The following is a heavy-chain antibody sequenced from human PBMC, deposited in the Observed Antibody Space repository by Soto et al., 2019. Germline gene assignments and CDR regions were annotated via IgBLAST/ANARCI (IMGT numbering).Heavy chain of an antibody. J-gene: IGHJ5*02. CDR1: GGSISSSSYY. CDR2: IYYSGST. D-gene: IGHD3-3*01. Sequence: KASETLSLTCTVSGGSISSSSYYWGWILQPPGKGLEWIGSIYYSGSTYYNPSLKSRVTISVDTSKNQFSLKLSSVTAADTAVYYCARRGIADITIFGVDIRRGWFDPWGQGTLVTVS. CDR3: ARRGIADITIFGVDIRRGWFDP. V-gene: IGHV4-39*01.